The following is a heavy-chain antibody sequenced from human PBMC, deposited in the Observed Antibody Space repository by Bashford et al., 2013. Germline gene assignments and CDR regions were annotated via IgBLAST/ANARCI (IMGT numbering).Heavy chain of an antibody. CDR1: GGSFSDYY. J-gene: IGHJ3*02. CDR2: INHSGRT. CDR3: ARGFGIAVAGTPADAFDI. D-gene: IGHD6-19*01. Sequence: SETLSLTCAVYGGSFSDYYWSWIRQPPGKGLEWIGEINHSGRTNYNPSLKSRVTMSVDTSKNQFSLQLNSVTPEDTAVYYCARGFGIAVAGTPADAFDIWGQGTMVTVSS. V-gene: IGHV4-34*01.